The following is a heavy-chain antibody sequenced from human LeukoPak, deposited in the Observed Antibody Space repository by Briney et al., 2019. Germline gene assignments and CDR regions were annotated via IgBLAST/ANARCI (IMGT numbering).Heavy chain of an antibody. Sequence: SETLSLTCTVSGGSISSSSYYWGWIRQPPGKGLEWIGSIYYSGSTYYNPSLKSRVTISVDTSKNQFSLKLSSVTAADTAVYYCARDRTIPNSGNWFDPWGQGTLVTVSS. CDR1: GGSISSSSYY. CDR2: IYYSGST. D-gene: IGHD1-26*01. J-gene: IGHJ5*02. V-gene: IGHV4-39*07. CDR3: ARDRTIPNSGNWFDP.